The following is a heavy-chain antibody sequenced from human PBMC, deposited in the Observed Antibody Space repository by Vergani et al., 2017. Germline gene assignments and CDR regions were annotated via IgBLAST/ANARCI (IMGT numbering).Heavy chain of an antibody. D-gene: IGHD5-12*01. CDR3: TRQPQEGASGPPSVPT. CDR2: IHHSGST. CDR1: GYSIRNGYY. J-gene: IGHJ4*02. Sequence: QVQLQESGPGLVKPPGTLSLTCAVSGYSIRNGYYWGWIRQPPGKGLEWIGSIHHSGSTHYNPSLKSRVTISVDTSKNDFSLKVTSVTAADTAVYYCTRQPQEGASGPPSVPTWGQGISVIVSS. V-gene: IGHV4-38-2*01.